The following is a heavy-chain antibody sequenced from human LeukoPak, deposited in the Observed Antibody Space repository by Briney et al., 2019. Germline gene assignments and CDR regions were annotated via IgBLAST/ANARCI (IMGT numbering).Heavy chain of an antibody. Sequence: GGSLRLSCAASGFTFSSYAMSWVRQAPGKGLEWVSAISGSGGSTYYADSVKGRFTISRDNSKNTLYLQMNSLRAEDTAVYYCERYCSSTSCSSGFDYWGQGTLVTVSS. J-gene: IGHJ4*02. CDR3: ERYCSSTSCSSGFDY. V-gene: IGHV3-23*01. CDR2: ISGSGGST. D-gene: IGHD2-2*01. CDR1: GFTFSSYA.